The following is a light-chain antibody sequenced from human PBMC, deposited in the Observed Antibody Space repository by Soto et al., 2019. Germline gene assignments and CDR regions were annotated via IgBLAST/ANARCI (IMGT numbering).Light chain of an antibody. Sequence: EIVMTQSPLSLTVTPGEPASISCKSSQSLQHNNGNTLLDWYMQKPGQSPQLLIYLASRRAPGAHDRVSGSGSGTDFTLRISTVEDDDAAIYYCMQALQTPRTFGQGTKLEI. J-gene: IGKJ1*01. CDR1: QSLQHNNGNTL. CDR2: LAS. V-gene: IGKV2-28*01. CDR3: MQALQTPRT.